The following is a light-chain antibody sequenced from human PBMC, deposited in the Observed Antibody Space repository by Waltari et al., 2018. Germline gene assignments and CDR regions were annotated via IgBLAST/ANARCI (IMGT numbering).Light chain of an antibody. V-gene: IGLV2-23*02. Sequence: QSALTQPASVSGSPGQSITIACTGTSSDVGSSTLVSWYQQHPVKAPKAIIYEVTKRPSGISNRFSGSKSGNTASLTISGLQAEDEADYYCCSYETSVTYVFGTGTKVTVL. CDR2: EVT. CDR3: CSYETSVTYV. CDR1: SSDVGSSTL. J-gene: IGLJ1*01.